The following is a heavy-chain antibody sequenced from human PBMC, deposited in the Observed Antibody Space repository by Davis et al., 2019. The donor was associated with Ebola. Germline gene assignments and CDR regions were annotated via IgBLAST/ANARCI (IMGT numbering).Heavy chain of an antibody. J-gene: IGHJ6*02. Sequence: SVKVSCKASGGTFSSYTVPWVRQAPGQGLEWKGGIIYIFGAPNYAQKFQGRVTITADKSTSTAYLELSSLRSEDTAVYYCATASSDYHYYYAMDVWGQGTTVTVSS. V-gene: IGHV1-69*06. CDR2: IIYIFGAP. CDR1: GGTFSSYT. CDR3: ATASSDYHYYYAMDV. D-gene: IGHD3-22*01.